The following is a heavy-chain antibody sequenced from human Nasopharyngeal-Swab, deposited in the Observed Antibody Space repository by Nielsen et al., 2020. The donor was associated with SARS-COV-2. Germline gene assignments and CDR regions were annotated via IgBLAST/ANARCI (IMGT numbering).Heavy chain of an antibody. CDR1: GFTFSSYN. Sequence: GGSLRLSCAASGFTFSSYNMNWVRQAPGKGLEWVSSISSSSSYIYYADSVKGRFTISRDNAKNSLYLQMNSLRPEDTALYYCAKAFPTDYWGQGTLVTVSS. CDR3: AKAFPTDY. J-gene: IGHJ4*02. V-gene: IGHV3-21*04. CDR2: ISSSSSYI.